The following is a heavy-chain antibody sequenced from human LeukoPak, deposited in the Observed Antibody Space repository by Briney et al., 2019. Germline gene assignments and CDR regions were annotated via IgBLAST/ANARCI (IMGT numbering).Heavy chain of an antibody. J-gene: IGHJ5*02. Sequence: SETLSLTCTVSGGSISSSSYYWGWIRQPPGKGLEWIGSIYYSGSTYYNPSLKSRVTISVDTSKNQFSLKLSSVTAADTAVYYCARERGSGYYFDPWGQGTLVTVSS. CDR3: ARERGSGYYFDP. D-gene: IGHD3-22*01. CDR1: GGSISSSSYY. V-gene: IGHV4-39*07. CDR2: IYYSGST.